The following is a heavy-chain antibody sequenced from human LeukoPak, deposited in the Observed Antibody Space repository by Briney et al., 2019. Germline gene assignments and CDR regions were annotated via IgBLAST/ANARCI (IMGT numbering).Heavy chain of an antibody. V-gene: IGHV4-30-4*08. Sequence: PSETLSLTCTVSGGSISSGDYYWSWIRQPPGKGLEWIGYIYYSGSTYYNPSLKSRVTISVDTSKNQFALRLSSVTAADTAVYYCARVGYDXVVVPAAILYYYYYYXDVXGKGXXVTV. CDR3: ARVGYDXVVVPAAILYYYYYYXDV. CDR1: GGSISSGDYY. CDR2: IYYSGST. J-gene: IGHJ6*03. D-gene: IGHD2-2*01.